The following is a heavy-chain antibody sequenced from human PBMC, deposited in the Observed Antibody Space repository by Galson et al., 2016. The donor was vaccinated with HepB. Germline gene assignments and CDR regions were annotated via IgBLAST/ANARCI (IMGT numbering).Heavy chain of an antibody. V-gene: IGHV1-18*04. J-gene: IGHJ6*03. Sequence: SVKVSCKASGYTFTNYGVSWVRQAPGQGLEWMGWISAYNGNTNYGQKFQGRVTTTTDTSTSTAYLEVRSLRSDDTAMYFCAGVNRGFGGYYYYYYMDVWGKGTTVTVSS. CDR1: GYTFTNYG. CDR3: AGVNRGFGGYYYYYYMDV. D-gene: IGHD3-16*01. CDR2: ISAYNGNT.